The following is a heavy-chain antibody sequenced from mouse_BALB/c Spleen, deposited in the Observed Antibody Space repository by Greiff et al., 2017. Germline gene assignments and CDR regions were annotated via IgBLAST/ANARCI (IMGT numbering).Heavy chain of an antibody. CDR2: INPSSGYI. CDR3: ARSGDYDSFDY. CDR1: GYTFTSYT. J-gene: IGHJ2*01. Sequence: VQLQQSGAELARPGASVKMSCKASGYTFTSYTMHWVKQRPGQGLEWIGYINPSSGYINYNQKFKDKATLTADKSSSTAYMQLSSLTSEDSAVYYCARSGDYDSFDYWGQGTTLTVSS. V-gene: IGHV1-4*01. D-gene: IGHD2-4*01.